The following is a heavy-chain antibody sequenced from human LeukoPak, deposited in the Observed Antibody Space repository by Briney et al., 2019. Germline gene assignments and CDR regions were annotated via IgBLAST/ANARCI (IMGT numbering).Heavy chain of an antibody. J-gene: IGHJ3*02. CDR3: AREDEDAFDI. CDR2: ISSSGSIK. V-gene: IGHV3-48*03. CDR1: GFTFSSYE. Sequence: GGSLRLSCAASGFTFSSYERNWVRQAPGKGRGWVSYISSSGSIKFYSDSVRGRFTISRDNARTSLYLQMSSLRAEDTAVYNCAREDEDAFDIWGQGTMVTVSS.